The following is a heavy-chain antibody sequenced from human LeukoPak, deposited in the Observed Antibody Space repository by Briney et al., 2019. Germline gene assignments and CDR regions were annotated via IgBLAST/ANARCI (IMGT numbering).Heavy chain of an antibody. J-gene: IGHJ4*02. V-gene: IGHV1-24*01. D-gene: IGHD4-23*01. CDR3: ATVGSTVVPY. CDR2: FDPEDGET. CDR1: GYTLTELS. Sequence: ASVKVSCKVSGYTLTELSMHWVRQAPGEGREWMGGFDPEDGETIYAQKFQGRVTMTEDTSTDTAYMELSRLRSEDTAVYYCATVGSTVVPYWGQGTLVTVSS.